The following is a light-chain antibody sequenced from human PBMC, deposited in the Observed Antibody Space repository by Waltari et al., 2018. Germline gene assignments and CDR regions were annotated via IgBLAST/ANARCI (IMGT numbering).Light chain of an antibody. CDR2: GAS. Sequence: EIVLTRSPGTLPLSPGARATLACRASQRVSSSYLAWYQQKPGQAPRLLMHGASSRATGIPDRFSGSGSGTDFTLTISRLEPEDFAVYYCQQYGSSPMYTFGQGTKLEIK. V-gene: IGKV3-20*01. CDR1: QRVSSSY. CDR3: QQYGSSPMYT. J-gene: IGKJ2*01.